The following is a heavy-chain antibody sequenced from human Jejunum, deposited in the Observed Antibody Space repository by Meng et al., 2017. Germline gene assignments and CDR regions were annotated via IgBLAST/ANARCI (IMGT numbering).Heavy chain of an antibody. CDR3: ARGHWGLDV. Sequence: SCVGSVFTFSDSYMTWIRQAPGKGLEWVSYISKSGNTMYYADSGKGRFTLSRDNARNSLFLQLNSLRADDTAVYYCARGHWGLDVWGQGTTVTVSS. J-gene: IGHJ6*02. V-gene: IGHV3-11*01. D-gene: IGHD7-27*01. CDR2: ISKSGNTM. CDR1: VFTFSDSY.